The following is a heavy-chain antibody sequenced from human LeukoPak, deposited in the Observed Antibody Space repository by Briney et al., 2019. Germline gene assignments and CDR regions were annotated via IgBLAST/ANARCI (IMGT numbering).Heavy chain of an antibody. CDR2: INHSGST. D-gene: IGHD5-24*01. J-gene: IGHJ4*02. CDR1: GGSFSGYY. CDR3: ARRGRDGYVSYHDY. V-gene: IGHV4-34*01. Sequence: PSETLSLTCAVYGGSFSGYYWSWIRQPPGKGLEWIGEINHSGSTNYNPSLKSRVTISVDTSKNQFSLKLSSVTAADTAVYYCARRGRDGYVSYHDYWGQGTLVTVSS.